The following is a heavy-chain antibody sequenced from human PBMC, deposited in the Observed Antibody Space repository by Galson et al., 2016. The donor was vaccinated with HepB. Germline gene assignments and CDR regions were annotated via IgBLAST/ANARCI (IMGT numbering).Heavy chain of an antibody. J-gene: IGHJ4*02. V-gene: IGHV1-18*01. D-gene: IGHD3-9*01. CDR3: ARDQGRYFDWLFSNFDY. CDR1: GYTFTSYG. Sequence: SVKVSCKASGYTFTSYGISWVRQAPGQGLEWMGWISAHNGNTNCAQKLQGRVTMTTDTSTSTAYMELRSLRSDDTAVYYCARDQGRYFDWLFSNFDYWGQGTLVTVSS. CDR2: ISAHNGNT.